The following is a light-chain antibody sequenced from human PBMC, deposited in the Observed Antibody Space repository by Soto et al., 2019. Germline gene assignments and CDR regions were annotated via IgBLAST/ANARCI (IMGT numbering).Light chain of an antibody. Sequence: QAVVTQEPSVTVSPGVTVTLTCGSSTGPVTRGHRPYWFQQKPGQATRTIIYHTTTKESWTPARFSGSLLGGKAALTLSGALPEDEGDYYCLLSYGPPWVFGGGTQLTVL. CDR1: TGPVTRGHR. V-gene: IGLV7-46*01. CDR3: LLSYGPPWV. CDR2: HTT. J-gene: IGLJ3*02.